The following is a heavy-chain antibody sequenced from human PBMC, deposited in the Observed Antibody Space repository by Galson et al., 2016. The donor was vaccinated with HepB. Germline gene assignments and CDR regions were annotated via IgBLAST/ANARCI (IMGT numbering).Heavy chain of an antibody. D-gene: IGHD1-26*01. J-gene: IGHJ6*03. CDR2: IRPGGSST. CDR3: TTVPVGDYYYFMDV. V-gene: IGHV3-23*01. Sequence: GKGLEWVSAIRPGGSSTFYADSVKGRFTISRDDSTDTLYLRMNSLRAEDTAVYYCTTVPVGDYYYFMDVWGKGTTVTVSS.